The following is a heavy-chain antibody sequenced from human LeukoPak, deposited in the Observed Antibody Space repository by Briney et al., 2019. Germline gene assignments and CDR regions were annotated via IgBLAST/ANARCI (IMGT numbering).Heavy chain of an antibody. CDR3: AREYRMLGSSGYGAFDI. Sequence: ASVKVSCKASGVTFSSYAISWVRQAPGQGLEWSGGIIPIFVTANYAQKFQRRVTTTADESTSTASMELSSLRSEDTAVYYCAREYRMLGSSGYGAFDIWGQGKMVTVSS. CDR1: GVTFSSYA. V-gene: IGHV1-69*13. J-gene: IGHJ3*02. CDR2: IIPIFVTA. D-gene: IGHD3-22*01.